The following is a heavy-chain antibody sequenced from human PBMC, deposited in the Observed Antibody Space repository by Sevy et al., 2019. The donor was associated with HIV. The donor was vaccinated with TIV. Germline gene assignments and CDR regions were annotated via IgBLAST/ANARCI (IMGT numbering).Heavy chain of an antibody. CDR1: GFTFSAYW. D-gene: IGHD3-16*01. J-gene: IGHJ4*02. V-gene: IGHV3-7*01. CDR3: AQETVGRFDS. CDR2: IKSDGSDK. Sequence: GGSLRLSCAASGFTFSAYWMNWVRQAPGKGLEWGDNIKSDGSDKHYVDSVEGRFTISGDNAKNSLYLQMNSLRVEDTAVYYCAQETVGRFDSWGQGTLVTVSS.